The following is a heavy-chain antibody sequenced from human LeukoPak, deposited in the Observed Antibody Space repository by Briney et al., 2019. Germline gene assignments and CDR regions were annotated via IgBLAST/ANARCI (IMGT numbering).Heavy chain of an antibody. D-gene: IGHD3-10*01. CDR3: ARVRWFGESFNWFDP. Sequence: KPSETLSLTCTVSGGSISSYYWSWIRQPPGKGLEWIGYIYYSGSTNYNPSLKSRVPISVDTSKNQFSLKLSSVTAADTAVYYCARVRWFGESFNWFDPWGQGTLVTVSS. CDR2: IYYSGST. V-gene: IGHV4-59*01. J-gene: IGHJ5*02. CDR1: GGSISSYY.